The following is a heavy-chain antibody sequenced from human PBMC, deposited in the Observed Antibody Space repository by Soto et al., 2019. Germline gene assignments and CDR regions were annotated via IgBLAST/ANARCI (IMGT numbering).Heavy chain of an antibody. Sequence: SETLSLTCTVSGGSINNYYWSWIRQPPGKGLEWIGYIHYSGSTNYNPSLKSRVTISVDRSKSQFSLKLSSVTTADTAVYYFARLHELYRSDFYYYYMDVWGKGTTVTVSS. J-gene: IGHJ6*03. V-gene: IGHV4-59*01. D-gene: IGHD2-2*02. CDR1: GGSINNYY. CDR3: ARLHELYRSDFYYYYMDV. CDR2: IHYSGST.